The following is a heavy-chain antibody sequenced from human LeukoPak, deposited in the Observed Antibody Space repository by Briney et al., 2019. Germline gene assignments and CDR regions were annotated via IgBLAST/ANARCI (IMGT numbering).Heavy chain of an antibody. CDR1: GASISSYY. CDR2: IHVSGGT. J-gene: IGHJ6*03. D-gene: IGHD4-23*01. V-gene: IGHV4-4*09. CDR3: AKGTSTVVTPNYYYYYSMDV. Sequence: SETLSLSCTVSGASISSYYWNWIRQSPGKGLEWIGYIHVSGGTSYDPSLKSRVTISIDTWKNQFSLKLSSVTAADTAVYYCAKGTSTVVTPNYYYYYSMDVWGKGTTVTVSS.